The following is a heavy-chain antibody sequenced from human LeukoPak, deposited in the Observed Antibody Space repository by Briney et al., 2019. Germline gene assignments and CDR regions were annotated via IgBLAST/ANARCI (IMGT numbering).Heavy chain of an antibody. D-gene: IGHD1-26*01. Sequence: ETLSLTCAVYGGSFSGYYWSWIRQPPGKGLEWVANIKQDGSEKYYVDSVEGRFTVSRDNTKNSLYLQMNSLRAEDTAVYYCTMIEWERWRGWGQGTLVTVSS. CDR2: IKQDGSEK. CDR3: TMIEWERWRG. V-gene: IGHV3-7*01. CDR1: GGSFSGYY. J-gene: IGHJ4*02.